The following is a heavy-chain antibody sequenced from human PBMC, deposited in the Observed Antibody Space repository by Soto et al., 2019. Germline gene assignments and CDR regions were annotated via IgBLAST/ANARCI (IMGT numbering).Heavy chain of an antibody. CDR3: ARDVVRSTAGDS. Sequence: QLQLVQSGTEVKEPGPSVKVSCKASGGTFSTSSFVWVRQGPRQGLEWMGGIIPIFTRTIFAQKFQGRVTFSADESTRTTYMELRSLTSEDTAIYYCARDVVRSTAGDSWGQGTLVTASS. CDR1: GGTFSTSS. V-gene: IGHV1-69*01. CDR2: IIPIFTRT. D-gene: IGHD2-15*01. J-gene: IGHJ4*02.